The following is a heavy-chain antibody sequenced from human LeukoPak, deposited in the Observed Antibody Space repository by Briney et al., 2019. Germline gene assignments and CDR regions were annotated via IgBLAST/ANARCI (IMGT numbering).Heavy chain of an antibody. Sequence: SETLSLTCTVAGGSISSYYWSWIRQLPGKGLEWIGYIYYSGNTNYNPSLKSRVTISVDTSKNQFSLKLSSVTAADTAVYYCVRATWRYCSSTSCHPKAFDIWGQGTMVTVSS. CDR1: GGSISSYY. D-gene: IGHD2-2*01. CDR2: IYYSGNT. J-gene: IGHJ3*02. V-gene: IGHV4-59*01. CDR3: VRATWRYCSSTSCHPKAFDI.